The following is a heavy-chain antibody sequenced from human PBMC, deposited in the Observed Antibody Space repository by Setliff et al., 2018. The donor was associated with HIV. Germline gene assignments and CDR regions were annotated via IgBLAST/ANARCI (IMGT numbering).Heavy chain of an antibody. V-gene: IGHV3-48*04. CDR3: TTGWLAWL. CDR1: GLTFSTHS. Sequence: GGSLRLSCAASGLTFSTHSMNWVRQAPGKGLEWVSYISGSSSPIYYADSVKGRFTISRDNAKNSLYLQMNSLTAEDTAVYYCTTGWLAWLWGQGTLVTVSS. D-gene: IGHD6-19*01. J-gene: IGHJ4*02. CDR2: ISGSSSPI.